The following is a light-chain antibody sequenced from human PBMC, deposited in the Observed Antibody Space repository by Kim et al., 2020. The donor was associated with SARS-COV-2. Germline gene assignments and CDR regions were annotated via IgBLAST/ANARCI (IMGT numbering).Light chain of an antibody. CDR1: QSVRSSY. CDR2: GAS. V-gene: IGKV3-20*01. CDR3: QQYGSSPPFT. Sequence: EIVLTQSPGTLSLSPGERATLSCRASQSVRSSYLAWYQQKPGQSPRLLIYGASSRATGIPDRFSGSGSGTDFTLTISRLEPEDFVVYYCQQYGSSPPFTFGQGTKLEI. J-gene: IGKJ2*01.